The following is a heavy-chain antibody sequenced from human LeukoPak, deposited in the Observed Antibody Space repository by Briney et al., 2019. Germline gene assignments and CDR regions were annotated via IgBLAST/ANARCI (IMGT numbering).Heavy chain of an antibody. D-gene: IGHD4-11*01. J-gene: IGHJ4*02. CDR3: ARDQDSSNVDY. V-gene: IGHV3-74*01. CDR2: INSDGSST. Sequence: GGSLRLSCAASGLTLSSYWMHWVRQAPGKGLVWVSRINSDGSSTRYADSVKGRFTISRDNSKNTLYLQMNSLRAEDTAVYYCARDQDSSNVDYWGQGTLVTVSS. CDR1: GLTLSSYW.